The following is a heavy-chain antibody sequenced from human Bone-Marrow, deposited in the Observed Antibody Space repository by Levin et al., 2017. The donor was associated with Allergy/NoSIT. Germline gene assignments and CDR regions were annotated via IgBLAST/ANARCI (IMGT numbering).Heavy chain of an antibody. CDR3: ASSRWPYYFDH. V-gene: IGHV3-11*01. CDR2: IDFSGTSI. CDR1: GFTFINYH. Sequence: SCAASGFTFINYHMSWIRQAPGKGLEWISYIDFSGTSIYYADSVKGRFTISRDNAENSVSLQMNSLRADDTAVYYCASSRWPYYFDHWGQGNLVTVSS. J-gene: IGHJ4*02. D-gene: IGHD2-15*01.